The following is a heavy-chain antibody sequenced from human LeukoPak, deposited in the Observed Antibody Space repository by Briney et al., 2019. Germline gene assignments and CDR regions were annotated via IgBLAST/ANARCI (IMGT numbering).Heavy chain of an antibody. CDR2: IDPTDSYT. J-gene: IGHJ4*02. CDR3: ARLSSSWSTGLDY. Sequence: GESLKISCKGSGYSFTSYWISCVRQMPRKGLEWMGRIDPTDSYTNYSPSFQGHVTISADKSISTAYLQWSSLKASDTAMYYCARLSSSWSTGLDYWGQGTLVTVSS. D-gene: IGHD6-13*01. V-gene: IGHV5-10-1*01. CDR1: GYSFTSYW.